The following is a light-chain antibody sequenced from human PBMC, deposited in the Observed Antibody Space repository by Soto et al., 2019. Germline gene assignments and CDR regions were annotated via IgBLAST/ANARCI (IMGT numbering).Light chain of an antibody. CDR3: QQYYSTPPYT. V-gene: IGKV4-1*01. Sequence: DIVMTQSPDSLAVSLGERATINCKSNQSVLYSSNNKNYLAWYQKKAGQPPKLLIYWASTRESGVPDRFSGSGSGTDFTLTISSLQAEDVAVYYCQQYYSTPPYTFGQGTKLEIK. CDR1: QSVLYSSNNKNY. J-gene: IGKJ2*01. CDR2: WAS.